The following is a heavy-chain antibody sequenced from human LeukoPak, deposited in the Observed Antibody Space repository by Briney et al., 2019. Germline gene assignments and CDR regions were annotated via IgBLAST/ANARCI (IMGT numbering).Heavy chain of an antibody. J-gene: IGHJ4*02. V-gene: IGHV1-2*02. CDR3: ARGSDDFWSGYSPSY. Sequence: GASVKVSCKASGYTFTGYYMHWVRQAPGQGLEWMGWINPNSGGTNYAQKFQGRVTMTRDTSISTAYMELSRQRSDDTAVYYCARGSDDFWSGYSPSYWGQGTLVTVSS. CDR2: INPNSGGT. CDR1: GYTFTGYY. D-gene: IGHD3-3*01.